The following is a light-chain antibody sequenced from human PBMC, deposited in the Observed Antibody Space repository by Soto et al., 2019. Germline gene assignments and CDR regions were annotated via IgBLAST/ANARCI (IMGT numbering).Light chain of an antibody. V-gene: IGKV2-30*01. J-gene: IGKJ4*01. CDR3: MQGTHWPLT. CDR1: QGLVYRDGNTY. Sequence: DVVXXQSPLSLPVXXXXPASXSCXFSQGLVYRDGNTYLSWVQQRPGQSPRRLIYRVSNRDSGVPDRFSDSGSGTDFTLKITRVEAEDVGVDYCMQGTHWPLTFGGGTRVYIK. CDR2: RVS.